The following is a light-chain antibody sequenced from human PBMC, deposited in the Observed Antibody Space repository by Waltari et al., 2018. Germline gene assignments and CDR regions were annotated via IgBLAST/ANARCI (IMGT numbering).Light chain of an antibody. Sequence: DIQMTQSPSSLSASVGARVTITCRASQSIDIYLNWYKQRPGKAPNLLIYAASSLESGVPSRFSGSGSGTDFTLTINSLQPEDFATYYCQQSYTTPRTFGQGTKVEIK. J-gene: IGKJ1*01. V-gene: IGKV1-39*01. CDR1: QSIDIY. CDR3: QQSYTTPRT. CDR2: AAS.